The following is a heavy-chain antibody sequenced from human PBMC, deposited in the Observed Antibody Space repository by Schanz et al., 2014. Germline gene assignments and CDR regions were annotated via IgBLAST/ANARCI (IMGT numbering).Heavy chain of an antibody. CDR3: ATMWAYCTITTCHTLEPFDV. J-gene: IGHJ3*01. V-gene: IGHV1-18*01. Sequence: QILLVQPGPEVKKPGASVTVSCKASGYAFHIYAYSWVRQAPGQGPEWIGWISGYTGDTKYAQKFQHRVNMTTDTSTSTAYMELRSLRSDDTALYYCATMWAYCTITTCHTLEPFDVWGQGTMVTVSS. CDR2: ISGYTGDT. CDR1: GYAFHIYA. D-gene: IGHD2-2*01.